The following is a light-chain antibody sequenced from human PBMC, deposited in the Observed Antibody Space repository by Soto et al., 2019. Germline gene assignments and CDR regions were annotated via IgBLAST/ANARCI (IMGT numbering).Light chain of an antibody. CDR3: AAWDDSLNGLWV. V-gene: IGLV1-44*01. J-gene: IGLJ1*01. Sequence: QSVLTQPPSASGTPGQRVTISCSGSSSNIGSNTVNWYQQLPGTAPKLLIYSNNQRPSGVPDRFSGSKSGTSASLAISGLQSEDEADYYCAAWDDSLNGLWVFGTGTKLTVI. CDR1: SSNIGSNT. CDR2: SNN.